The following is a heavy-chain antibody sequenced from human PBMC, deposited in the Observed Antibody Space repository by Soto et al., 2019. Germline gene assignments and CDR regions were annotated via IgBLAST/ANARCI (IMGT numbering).Heavy chain of an antibody. CDR2: IYYTGSS. Sequence: SETLSLTCTVSGGSVSSGNYYWSWIRQPPGKGLEWIGFIYYTGSSSYNPSLKSRVTMSLDKSNNQFSLKLTSVTAADTAVYYCARVAGGITMIVDYWGQGTLVTVSS. J-gene: IGHJ4*02. CDR1: GGSVSSGNYY. D-gene: IGHD3-22*01. CDR3: ARVAGGITMIVDY. V-gene: IGHV4-61*01.